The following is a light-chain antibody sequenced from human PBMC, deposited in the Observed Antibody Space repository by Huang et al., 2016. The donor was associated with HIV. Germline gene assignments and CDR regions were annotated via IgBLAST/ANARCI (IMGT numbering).Light chain of an antibody. CDR2: AAS. Sequence: DIQMTQSPSSLSASVGDRVTITCRASQDISKSLAWYQQKPGKAPNLLLYAASRLESGIPSRFRGGGSGTIYTRTISSLQPEDSAIYYCQQYFNPLPITFGQGTRLEI. V-gene: IGKV1-NL1*01. CDR3: QQYFNPLPIT. CDR1: QDISKS. J-gene: IGKJ5*01.